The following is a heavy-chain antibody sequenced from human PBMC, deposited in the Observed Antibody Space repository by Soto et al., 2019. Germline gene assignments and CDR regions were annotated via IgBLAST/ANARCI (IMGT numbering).Heavy chain of an antibody. Sequence: SETLSLTCAVYGGSFSGYYWSWIRQPPGKGLEWIGEINHSGSTNYNPSLKSRVTISVDTSKNQLSLKLNSVTAADTAVYYCARLPAVSGSLAWFDPWGQGTLVTVSS. D-gene: IGHD3-10*01. V-gene: IGHV4-34*01. CDR2: INHSGST. CDR3: ARLPAVSGSLAWFDP. CDR1: GGSFSGYY. J-gene: IGHJ5*02.